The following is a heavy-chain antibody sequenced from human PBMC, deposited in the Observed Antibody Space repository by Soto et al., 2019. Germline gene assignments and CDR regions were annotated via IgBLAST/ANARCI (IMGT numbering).Heavy chain of an antibody. D-gene: IGHD6-13*01. Sequence: QVQLVESGGGVVQPGRSLRLSCAASGFTFSSYGMHWVRQAPGKGQEWVAVIWYDGSNKYYADSVKGRFTISRDNSKNTLYLQMNSLRAEDTAVYYCARWDQQLGYYYGMDVWGQGTTVTVSS. CDR2: IWYDGSNK. CDR3: ARWDQQLGYYYGMDV. CDR1: GFTFSSYG. J-gene: IGHJ6*02. V-gene: IGHV3-33*01.